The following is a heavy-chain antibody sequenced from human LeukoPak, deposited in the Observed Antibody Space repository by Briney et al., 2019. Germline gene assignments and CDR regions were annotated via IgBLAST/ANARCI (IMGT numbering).Heavy chain of an antibody. CDR1: GFTFSSYS. CDR2: ISGSGGST. J-gene: IGHJ4*02. D-gene: IGHD3-3*01. Sequence: GGSLRLSCAASGFTFSSYSMSWVRQAPGKGLEWVSAISGSGGSTYYADSVKGRFTISRDNSKNTLYLQMNSLRAEDTAVYYCAKLGGLGYDFWSGYPTVFDYWGQGTLVTVSS. V-gene: IGHV3-23*01. CDR3: AKLGGLGYDFWSGYPTVFDY.